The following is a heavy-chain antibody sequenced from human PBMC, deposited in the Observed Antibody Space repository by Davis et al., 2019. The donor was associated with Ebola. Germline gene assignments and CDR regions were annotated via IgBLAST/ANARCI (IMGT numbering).Heavy chain of an antibody. Sequence: GESLKISCAASGFTFSSYAMTWVRQAPGRGLEWVSSVSGSGFSKYYVDSVKGRFTISRDNSRSTLYLQMNSLRAEDTAVYYCAKDIYSSDYFHHDYWGQGTLVTVSS. D-gene: IGHD3-22*01. J-gene: IGHJ4*02. CDR2: VSGSGFSK. CDR1: GFTFSSYA. CDR3: AKDIYSSDYFHHDY. V-gene: IGHV3-23*01.